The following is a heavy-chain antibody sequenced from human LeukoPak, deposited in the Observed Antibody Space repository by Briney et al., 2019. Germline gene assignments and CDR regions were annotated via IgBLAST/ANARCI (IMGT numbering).Heavy chain of an antibody. CDR2: INHSGST. V-gene: IGHV4-34*01. D-gene: IGHD5-18*01. J-gene: IGHJ4*02. Sequence: SETLSLTCAVYGGSFSGYYWNWIRQPPGKGLEWIGEINHSGSTNYNPSLRSRVSISVDSSKNQFSLNLRSMTAADTAMYYCAKAVLNSYGLDYWGQGTLVTVSS. CDR1: GGSFSGYY. CDR3: AKAVLNSYGLDY.